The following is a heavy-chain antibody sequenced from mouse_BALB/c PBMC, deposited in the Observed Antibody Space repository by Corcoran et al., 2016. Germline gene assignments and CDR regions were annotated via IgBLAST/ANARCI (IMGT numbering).Heavy chain of an antibody. V-gene: IGHV9-4*02. Sequence: QIQLVQSGPELKKPGETVRISCKASGYTFTTAGMQWVQKMPGKGLKWIGWINTHSGVPKYAEDFKGRFAFSLETSASTAYLQISNLKNEDTATYFCARKVVSYYAMDYWGQGTSVTVSS. CDR3: ARKVVSYYAMDY. CDR2: INTHSGVP. CDR1: GYTFTTAG. J-gene: IGHJ4*01.